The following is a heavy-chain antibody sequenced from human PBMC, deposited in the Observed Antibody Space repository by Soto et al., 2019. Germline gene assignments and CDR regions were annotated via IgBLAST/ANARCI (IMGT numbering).Heavy chain of an antibody. Sequence: LSLTCTVCGGSISSDYLSWIRQPPGKGLEWIGYIYYSGITNYNPSLKSRVTISVDTSKNQFSLKLSSVTAADTAVYYCARYKSNYYYGMEVWGQGTTVTVSS. CDR3: ARYKSNYYYGMEV. D-gene: IGHD1-20*01. J-gene: IGHJ6*02. V-gene: IGHV4-59*01. CDR1: GGSISSDY. CDR2: IYYSGIT.